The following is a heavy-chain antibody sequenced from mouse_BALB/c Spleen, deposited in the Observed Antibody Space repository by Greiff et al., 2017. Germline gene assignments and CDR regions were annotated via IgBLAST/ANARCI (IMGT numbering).Heavy chain of an antibody. CDR3: VREGSEDYFDY. J-gene: IGHJ2*01. V-gene: IGHV2-9-2*01. Sequence: VKLVESGPGLVAPSQSLSITCTVSGFSLTSYDISWIRQPPGKGLEWLGVIWTGGGTNYNSAFMSRLSISKDNSKSQVFLKMNSLQTDDTAIYYCVREGSEDYFDYWGQGTTLTVSS. CDR2: IWTGGGT. CDR1: GFSLTSYD.